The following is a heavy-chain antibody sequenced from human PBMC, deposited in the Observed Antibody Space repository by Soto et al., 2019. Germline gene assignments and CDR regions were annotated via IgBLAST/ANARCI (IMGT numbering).Heavy chain of an antibody. CDR2: ISSSGGTI. J-gene: IGHJ4*02. Sequence: EVQLVESGGGLVQPGGSLRLSCVGSGFPFSVYSMNWVRQTPGKGLEWIAYISSSGGTIYYAGSVKGRFTISRDNAKDSVYLQINSLRAEDTAVYYCAGDYWGKGTLVTVSS. V-gene: IGHV3-48*01. CDR3: AGDY. CDR1: GFPFSVYS.